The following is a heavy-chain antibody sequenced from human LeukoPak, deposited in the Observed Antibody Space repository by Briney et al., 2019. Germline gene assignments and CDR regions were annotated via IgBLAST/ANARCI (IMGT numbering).Heavy chain of an antibody. Sequence: PSQTLSLTCAILGDSVSSNTAGWHWIRQSPSRGLEWLGRTYYKSKWYHDYAISLKSRMIINPDTSENQFSLQLNSVTAEDTAVYYCARIGDNYDSGRGLDVWGRGTTVTVSS. CDR3: ARIGDNYDSGRGLDV. CDR1: GDSVSSNTAG. D-gene: IGHD3-3*01. CDR2: TYYKSKWYH. V-gene: IGHV6-1*01. J-gene: IGHJ6*04.